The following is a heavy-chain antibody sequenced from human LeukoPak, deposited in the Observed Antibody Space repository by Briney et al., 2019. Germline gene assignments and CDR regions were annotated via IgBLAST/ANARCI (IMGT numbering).Heavy chain of an antibody. V-gene: IGHV3-21*01. CDR1: GFTFSRYS. J-gene: IGHJ4*02. Sequence: PGGSLRLSCAASGFTFSRYSMNWVRQAPGKGLEWVSSISISSNYIYYADPVKGRFTISRDNAKNSLYLQMNSLRAEDTAVYYCAREDYDFWSGYYSYYFDYWGQGTLVTVSS. CDR3: AREDYDFWSGYYSYYFDY. CDR2: ISISSNYI. D-gene: IGHD3-3*01.